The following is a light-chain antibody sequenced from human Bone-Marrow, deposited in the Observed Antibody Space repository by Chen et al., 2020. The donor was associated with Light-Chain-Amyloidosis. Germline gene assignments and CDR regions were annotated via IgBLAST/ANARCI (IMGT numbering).Light chain of an antibody. CDR3: ATWDDSLKV. J-gene: IGLJ3*02. CDR2: SKD. CDR1: SSNIGSNT. V-gene: IGLV1-44*01. Sequence: SVLTQPPSASGTPGQRVTISCSGSSSNIGSNTVNWYQQLPGTAPKLLMFSKDQRPSGVPDRFSGSKSGTSASLAISGLQSEDEAEYYCATWDDSLKVIGGGTKLTVL.